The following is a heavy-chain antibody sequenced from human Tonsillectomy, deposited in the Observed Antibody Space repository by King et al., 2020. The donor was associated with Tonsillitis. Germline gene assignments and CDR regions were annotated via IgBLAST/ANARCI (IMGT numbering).Heavy chain of an antibody. CDR2: LSNSGGGT. D-gene: IGHD3-10*01. V-gene: IGHV3-23*04. Sequence: VQLVESGGGLVQPGGSLRLSCAASGFTFSSYAMSWVRQAPGKGLEWVSSLSNSGGGTYYADSVKGRFTISRDNSKNTLYLQMKSLRAEDTAVYYCVKDPWDWGFGELDIDFWGQGTLVTVSS. CDR3: VKDPWDWGFGELDIDF. J-gene: IGHJ4*02. CDR1: GFTFSSYA.